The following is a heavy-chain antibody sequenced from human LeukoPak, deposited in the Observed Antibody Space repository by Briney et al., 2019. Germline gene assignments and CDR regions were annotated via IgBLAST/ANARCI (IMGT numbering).Heavy chain of an antibody. CDR2: ISSSSSYI. D-gene: IGHD1-26*01. V-gene: IGHV3-21*01. CDR1: GFTFSSYS. CDR3: ARAIVGAHAFDI. Sequence: PGGSLRLSCAASGFTFSSYSMNWVRQAPGKGLEWVSSISSSSSYIYYADSVKGRFTISRDNAKNSLYLQMNSLRAEDTAVYYCARAIVGAHAFDIWGQGTMVTVSP. J-gene: IGHJ3*02.